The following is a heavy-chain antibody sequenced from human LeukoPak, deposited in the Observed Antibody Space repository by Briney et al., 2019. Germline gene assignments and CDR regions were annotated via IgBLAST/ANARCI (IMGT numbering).Heavy chain of an antibody. CDR2: ISWNSGSI. Sequence: GRSLRLSCAASGFTFDDYAMHWVRHAPGKGLEWVSGISWNSGSIGYADSVKGRFTISRDNAKNSLYLQMNSLRAEDTAVYYCARDTLYYDSSGYFDYWGQGTLVTVSS. CDR1: GFTFDDYA. V-gene: IGHV3-9*01. CDR3: ARDTLYYDSSGYFDY. D-gene: IGHD3-22*01. J-gene: IGHJ4*02.